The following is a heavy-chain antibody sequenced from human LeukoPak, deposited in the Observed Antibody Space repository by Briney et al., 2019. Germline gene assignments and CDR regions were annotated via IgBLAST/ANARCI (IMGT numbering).Heavy chain of an antibody. D-gene: IGHD3-10*01. CDR1: GGPISSYY. CDR3: PRIPPGSYHFDY. V-gene: IGHV4-59*01. CDR2: IYYSGST. Sequence: SETLSLTCTVSGGPISSYYWSWIRQPPGGGLEWIGYIYYSGSTNYNPSLKSRVTISVDTSKNQFSLKLSSVTAADTAVYYCPRIPPGSYHFDYWGQGTLITVSS. J-gene: IGHJ4*02.